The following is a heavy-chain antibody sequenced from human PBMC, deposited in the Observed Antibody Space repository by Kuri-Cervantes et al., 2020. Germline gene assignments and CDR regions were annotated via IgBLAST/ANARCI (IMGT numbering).Heavy chain of an antibody. V-gene: IGHV3-13*01. CDR1: GFTFSSYD. CDR2: IGTAGDT. CDR3: GQGSSGWPYYFDY. D-gene: IGHD6-19*01. Sequence: GESLKIFCAASGFTFSSYDMHWVRQATGKGLEWVSAIGTAGDTYYPGSVKGRFTISRDNAKNSLYLRMNSLRAEDTAVYYCGQGSSGWPYYFDYWGQGTLVTVSS. J-gene: IGHJ4*02.